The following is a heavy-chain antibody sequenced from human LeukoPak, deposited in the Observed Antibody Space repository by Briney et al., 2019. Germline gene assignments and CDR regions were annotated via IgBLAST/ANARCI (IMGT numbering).Heavy chain of an antibody. CDR3: ARDGSYDYVWGSYRYTSYYFDY. V-gene: IGHV3-21*01. D-gene: IGHD3-16*02. Sequence: PGGSLRLSCAASGFTFSSYSMNWVRQAPGKGLEWVSSISISSTYIYYTDSIKGRTTNSKDNANSSLYLQMKSLRAEDTAVYYCARDGSYDYVWGSYRYTSYYFDYWGQGTLVTVSS. J-gene: IGHJ4*02. CDR1: GFTFSSYS. CDR2: ISISSTYI.